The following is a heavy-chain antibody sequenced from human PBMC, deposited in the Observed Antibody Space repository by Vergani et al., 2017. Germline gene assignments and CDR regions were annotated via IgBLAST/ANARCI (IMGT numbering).Heavy chain of an antibody. V-gene: IGHV4-59*08. J-gene: IGHJ4*02. CDR1: GGSISSYY. CDR2: IYYSGST. D-gene: IGHD1-14*01. CDR3: ARLRNLPRKYFDY. Sequence: QVQLPESGPGLVKPSETLSLTCTVSGGSISSYYWSWIRQPPGEGLEWIGYIYYSGSTNYNPSLKSRVTISVDTSKNQFSLKLSSVTAADTAVYYCARLRNLPRKYFDYWGQGTLVTVSS.